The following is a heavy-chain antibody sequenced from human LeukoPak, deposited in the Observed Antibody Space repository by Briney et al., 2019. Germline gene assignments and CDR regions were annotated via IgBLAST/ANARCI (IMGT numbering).Heavy chain of an antibody. V-gene: IGHV1-69*04. CDR3: ARAGYCSSTSCKRPFDY. Sequence: SVKVSCKASGGTFSSYAIGWVRQAPGQGLEWMGRIIPILGIANYAQKFQGRVTITADKSTSTAYMELSSLRSEDTAVYYCARAGYCSSTSCKRPFDYWGQGTLVTVSS. CDR2: IIPILGIA. J-gene: IGHJ4*02. D-gene: IGHD2-2*01. CDR1: GGTFSSYA.